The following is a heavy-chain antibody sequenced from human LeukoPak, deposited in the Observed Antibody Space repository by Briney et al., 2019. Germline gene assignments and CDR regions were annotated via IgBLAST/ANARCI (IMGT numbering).Heavy chain of an antibody. J-gene: IGHJ6*02. Sequence: GESLKISCKGSTYSFSTYWIGWVRQMPGRGLEWMGVIYPDDSDTRYNPSFEGQVTISVDKSIGTAYLQWSSLRSSDTAIYYCARQTGYNYGMDVWGQGTTVTVSS. CDR3: ARQTGYNYGMDV. CDR1: TYSFSTYW. CDR2: IYPDDSDT. V-gene: IGHV5-51*01.